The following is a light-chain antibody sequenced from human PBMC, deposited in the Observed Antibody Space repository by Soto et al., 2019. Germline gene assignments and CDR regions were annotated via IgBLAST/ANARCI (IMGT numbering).Light chain of an antibody. CDR1: QRVSSSY. V-gene: IGKV3-20*01. Sequence: ETVLTQSPGTLSLSPGERATLFSRASQRVSSSYLAWYQQKPGQAPRLLIYGASSRATGIPDRFSGSGSGTDFTLTISRLEPEDFAVYYCQQHRSSPPSWTFGQGTKVEI. CDR2: GAS. J-gene: IGKJ1*01. CDR3: QQHRSSPPSWT.